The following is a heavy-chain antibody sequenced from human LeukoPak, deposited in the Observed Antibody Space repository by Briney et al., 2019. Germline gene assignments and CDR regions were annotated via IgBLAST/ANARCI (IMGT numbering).Heavy chain of an antibody. CDR2: ISWNGGSN. CDR3: AKDMKRYFDWLLDI. V-gene: IGHV3-9*01. CDR1: GFTLADYA. D-gene: IGHD3-9*01. J-gene: IGHJ3*02. Sequence: PGRSRRLSCPATGFTLADYAIHWVRQAAGKVLGWVSGISWNGGSNGHADSLKGRFTISRDNAKNSLYLQMNSLSAEDTALSYCAKDMKRYFDWLLDIWGQGTMVTVSS.